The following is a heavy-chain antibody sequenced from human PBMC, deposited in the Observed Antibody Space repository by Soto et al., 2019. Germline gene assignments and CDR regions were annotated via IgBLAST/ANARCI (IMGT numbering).Heavy chain of an antibody. Sequence: PGGSLRLSCTVSGFGFNNYGINWVRKAPGKGLEWVSSISKSDYTYYSDSVKGRFAISRDNAKSSVSLQMDTLRVEDTAVYYCAREDSIIIPAVSDFWGQGTLVTVSS. J-gene: IGHJ4*02. CDR3: AREDSIIIPAVSDF. D-gene: IGHD2-2*01. CDR1: GFGFNNYG. CDR2: ISKSDYT. V-gene: IGHV3-21*01.